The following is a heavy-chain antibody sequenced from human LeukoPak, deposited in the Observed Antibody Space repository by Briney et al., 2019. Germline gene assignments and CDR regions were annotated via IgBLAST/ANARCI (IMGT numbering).Heavy chain of an antibody. CDR1: GGSISSGGYY. Sequence: PSQTLSLTCTVSGGSISSGGYYWSWIRQHPGKGLEWIGYIYYSGSTYYNPSLKSRVTISVDTSKNQFSLKLSSVTAADTAVYYCARESSLDARKLYFDYWGQGTLVTVSS. CDR2: IYYSGST. CDR3: ARESSLDARKLYFDY. D-gene: IGHD6-13*01. V-gene: IGHV4-31*03. J-gene: IGHJ4*02.